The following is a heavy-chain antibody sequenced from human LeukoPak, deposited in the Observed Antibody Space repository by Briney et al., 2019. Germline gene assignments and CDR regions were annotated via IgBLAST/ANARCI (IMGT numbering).Heavy chain of an antibody. D-gene: IGHD5-12*01. CDR2: IRQDGSER. CDR1: GFIFSNYW. J-gene: IGHJ4*02. V-gene: IGHV3-7*01. Sequence: PGGSLRLSCAASGFIFSNYWMTWARQAPGKGLEWVAHIRQDGSERHYVDSVKDRFTISRDNAKNSLDLQMDSLGAEDTAVYYCARDWGSTGYDLYDSWGQGTLVTVSS. CDR3: ARDWGSTGYDLYDS.